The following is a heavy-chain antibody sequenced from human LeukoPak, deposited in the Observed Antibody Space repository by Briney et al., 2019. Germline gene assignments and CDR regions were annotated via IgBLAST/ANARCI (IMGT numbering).Heavy chain of an antibody. J-gene: IGHJ4*02. Sequence: PGGSLRLSCAASGFTFSSYGMHWVRQAPGKGLEWVAVIWYDGSNKYYADSVKGRFTISRDNSKNTLYLQMNSLRAEDTAVYYCARVQAESSGFDYWGQGTLVTVSS. CDR1: GFTFSSYG. CDR3: ARVQAESSGFDY. D-gene: IGHD6-6*01. CDR2: IWYDGSNK. V-gene: IGHV3-33*01.